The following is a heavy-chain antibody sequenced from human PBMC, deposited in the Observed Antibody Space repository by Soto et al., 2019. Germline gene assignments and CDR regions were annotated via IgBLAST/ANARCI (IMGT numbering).Heavy chain of an antibody. D-gene: IGHD3-3*01. V-gene: IGHV3-30*18. Sequence: GGSLRLSCAASGFTFSSYAMSWVRQAPGKGLECVAVIAYDGSNKYYAESVKGRFTISRDNSKNTLYLQMNSLRAEDTAMYYCAKDLYRYRDVGVVIGGTQVDSWGQGSMVTVSS. J-gene: IGHJ5*01. CDR1: GFTFSSYA. CDR3: AKDLYRYRDVGVVIGGTQVDS. CDR2: IAYDGSNK.